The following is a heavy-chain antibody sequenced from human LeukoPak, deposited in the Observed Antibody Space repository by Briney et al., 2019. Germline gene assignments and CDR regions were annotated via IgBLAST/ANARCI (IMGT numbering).Heavy chain of an antibody. CDR3: AKGGSYRSQPYFDY. Sequence: GGSLRLSCAASGLTFNTYSMNWVRQAPGKGLEWVSSISDSGGYKFYADSVKGRFTISRDNSKNTVYLQMNSLRAEDTAVYYCAKGGSYRSQPYFDYWGQGTPVTVSS. V-gene: IGHV3-23*01. D-gene: IGHD3-16*02. CDR2: ISDSGGYK. J-gene: IGHJ4*02. CDR1: GLTFNTYS.